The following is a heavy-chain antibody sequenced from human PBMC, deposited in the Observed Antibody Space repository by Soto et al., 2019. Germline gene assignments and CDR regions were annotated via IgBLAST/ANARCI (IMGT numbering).Heavy chain of an antibody. Sequence: PGGSLRLSCSASGFTFRNFGFHWVRQAPGKGLEWVAVISYDGNNKYYADSVKGRCTISRDNSKNTLYLQMNSLRTEDTAVYYCAKDKLNSNDSSAYPDYWGQGTLVTVSS. D-gene: IGHD3-22*01. J-gene: IGHJ4*02. CDR1: GFTFRNFG. CDR2: ISYDGNNK. V-gene: IGHV3-30*18. CDR3: AKDKLNSNDSSAYPDY.